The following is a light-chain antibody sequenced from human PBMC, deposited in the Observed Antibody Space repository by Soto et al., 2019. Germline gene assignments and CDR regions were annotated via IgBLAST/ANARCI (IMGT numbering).Light chain of an antibody. J-gene: IGLJ3*02. CDR3: QSLGTGIQV. V-gene: IGLV4-69*01. Sequence: QAVVTQSPSASASLGASVKLTCTLSSGYSTYAIAWHQQQSEKGPRFLMKINYDGTHSKGDGFFDRFSGSSSGAERHLSISRLQSEDDADYYCQSLGTGIQVFGGGTQLTVL. CDR1: SGYSTYA. CDR2: INYDGTH.